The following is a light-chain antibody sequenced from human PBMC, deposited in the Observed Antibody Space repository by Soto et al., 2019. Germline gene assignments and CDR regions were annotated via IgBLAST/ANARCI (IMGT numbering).Light chain of an antibody. Sequence: DLQMTQSPSSLSASVGDRVTITCRASQSISSYLNWYQQKPGEAPKLLIYAASSLQSGVPSRFSGSGSGTDFTLTISSLQPEDFATYYCQQSYSTPQNTFGQGTKLEIK. J-gene: IGKJ2*01. CDR1: QSISSY. V-gene: IGKV1-39*01. CDR2: AAS. CDR3: QQSYSTPQNT.